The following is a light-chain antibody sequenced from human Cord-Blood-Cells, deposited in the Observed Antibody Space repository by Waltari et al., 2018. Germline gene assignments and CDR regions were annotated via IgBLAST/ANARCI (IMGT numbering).Light chain of an antibody. Sequence: QSALTQPASASGSPGQSITISCTGTISDVGSYNLVPWYQQHPGKAPKLMIYEGSKRPSGVSNRFSGSKSGNTASLTISGLQAEDEADYYCCSYAGSSTLVFGGGTKLTVL. J-gene: IGLJ3*02. CDR2: EGS. V-gene: IGLV2-23*01. CDR3: CSYAGSSTLV. CDR1: ISDVGSYNL.